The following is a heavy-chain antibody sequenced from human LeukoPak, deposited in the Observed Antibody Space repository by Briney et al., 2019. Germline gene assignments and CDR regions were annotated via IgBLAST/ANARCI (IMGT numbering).Heavy chain of an antibody. CDR3: ASKITMVRGGDYGMDV. D-gene: IGHD3-10*01. Sequence: GESLKISCKGSGYSFISYWIGWVRQMPGKGLEWMGIIYPGDSDTRYSPSFQGQVTISADKSISTAYLQWSSLKASDTAMYYCASKITMVRGGDYGMDVWGQGTTVTVSS. V-gene: IGHV5-51*01. CDR1: GYSFISYW. J-gene: IGHJ6*02. CDR2: IYPGDSDT.